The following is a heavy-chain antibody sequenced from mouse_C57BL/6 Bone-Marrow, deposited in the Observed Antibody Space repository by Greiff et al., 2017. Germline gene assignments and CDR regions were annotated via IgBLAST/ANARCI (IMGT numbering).Heavy chain of an antibody. J-gene: IGHJ2*01. CDR1: GFDIKNTY. CDR2: IYPANGDT. V-gene: IGHV14-3*01. CDR3: ARCCDALAY. Sequence: VTLKESVAELVRQGASVKLSCTASGFDIKNTYMHWVKQRPKQGLEWIGRIYPANGDTKYAPKFQGKATITADTSSNTAYLQLSSLTSEDTAIYFCARCCDALAYWGQGTTLTVSS. D-gene: IGHD2-13*01.